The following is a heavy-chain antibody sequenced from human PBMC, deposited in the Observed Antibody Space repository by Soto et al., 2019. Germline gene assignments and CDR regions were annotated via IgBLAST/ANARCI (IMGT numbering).Heavy chain of an antibody. V-gene: IGHV1-69*01. D-gene: IGHD2-2*01. CDR2: IIPISGTA. Sequence: QVQLVQSGAEVKKPGSSVKVSCKASGGTFSSYAISWVRQAPGQGLEWMGGIIPISGTANYAQKFQGRVTTTSDESSGTADMMLSSLTSTDTAVYYCAISHDSSTILYIYYDYSYGLDFWGQGTPVTVSS. J-gene: IGHJ6*02. CDR3: AISHDSSTILYIYYDYSYGLDF. CDR1: GGTFSSYA.